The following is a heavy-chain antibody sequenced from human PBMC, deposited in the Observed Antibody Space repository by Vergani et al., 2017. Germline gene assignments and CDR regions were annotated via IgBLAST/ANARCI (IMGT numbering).Heavy chain of an antibody. Sequence: EVQLVESGGGLVQPGRSLRLSCTASGFTFGDYAMSWVRQAPGKGLEWVGCIRSKAYGGTTEYAEAVKGRFTISRDDYKSIAYMQMNSLKTEDTAVYYCARAGGGADSSSPESMIFYCWGEGSLVTVSS. CDR2: IRSKAYGGTT. V-gene: IGHV3-49*04. CDR3: ARAGGGADSSSPESMIFYC. CDR1: GFTFGDYA. D-gene: IGHD6-13*01. J-gene: IGHJ4*01.